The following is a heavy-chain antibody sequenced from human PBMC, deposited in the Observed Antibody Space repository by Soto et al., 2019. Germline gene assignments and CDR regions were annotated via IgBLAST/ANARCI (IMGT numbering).Heavy chain of an antibody. CDR2: IYYSGST. CDR3: ARGKLGDYYYYYGMDV. CDR1: GGSISSGDYY. Sequence: SETLSLTCTVSGGSISSGDYYWSWIRQPPGKGLEWIGYIYYSGSTYYNPSLKSRVTISVDTSKNQFSLKLSSVTAADTAVYYCARGKLGDYYYYYGMDVWGQGTTVTVSS. V-gene: IGHV4-30-4*01. D-gene: IGHD3-16*01. J-gene: IGHJ6*02.